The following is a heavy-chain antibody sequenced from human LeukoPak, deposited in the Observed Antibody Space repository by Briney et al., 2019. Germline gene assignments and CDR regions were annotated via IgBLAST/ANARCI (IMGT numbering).Heavy chain of an antibody. CDR3: ASFLPTYYYDSSGSDAFDI. D-gene: IGHD3-22*01. Sequence: SETLSLTCAVYGGSFSGYYWSWIRQPPGKGLEWIGEINHSGSTNYNPSLKSRVTISVDTSKNQFSLKLSSVTAADTAVYYCASFLPTYYYDSSGSDAFDIWGQGTMVTVSS. CDR1: GGSFSGYY. CDR2: INHSGST. V-gene: IGHV4-34*01. J-gene: IGHJ3*02.